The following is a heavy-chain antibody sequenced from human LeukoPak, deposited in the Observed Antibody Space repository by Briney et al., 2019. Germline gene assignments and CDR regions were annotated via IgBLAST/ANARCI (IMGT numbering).Heavy chain of an antibody. V-gene: IGHV1-8*01. CDR3: ARGGYSYGPAGIDY. D-gene: IGHD5-18*01. CDR1: GYTFTSYD. J-gene: IGHJ4*02. Sequence: ASVKVSCKASGYTFTSYDINWVRQATGQGLEWMGWMNPNSGNTGYAQKFQGRVTMTRNISISTAYMELSSLRSEDTAVYYCARGGYSYGPAGIDYWGQGTLVTVSS. CDR2: MNPNSGNT.